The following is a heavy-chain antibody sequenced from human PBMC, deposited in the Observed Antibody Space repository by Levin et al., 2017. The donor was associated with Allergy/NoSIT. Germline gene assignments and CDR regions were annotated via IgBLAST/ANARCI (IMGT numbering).Heavy chain of an antibody. CDR3: AKDLLGDSSGYYRDAFDI. Sequence: PGGSLRLSCAASGFTFSSYAMSWVRQAPGKGLEWVSAISGSGGSTYYADSVKGRFTISRDNSKNTLYLQMNSLRAEDTAVYYCAKDLLGDSSGYYRDAFDIWGQGTKVTVSS. V-gene: IGHV3-23*01. J-gene: IGHJ3*02. CDR1: GFTFSSYA. CDR2: ISGSGGST. D-gene: IGHD3-22*01.